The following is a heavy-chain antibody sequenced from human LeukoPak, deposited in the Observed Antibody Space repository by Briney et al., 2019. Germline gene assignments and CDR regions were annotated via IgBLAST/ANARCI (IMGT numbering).Heavy chain of an antibody. CDR3: ARDLNWGFDY. D-gene: IGHD7-27*01. V-gene: IGHV3-48*04. J-gene: IGHJ4*02. CDR2: VSSSGTTM. Sequence: PGGSLRLSCAASGFTFSSYSMNWVRQAPGKGLEWVSYVSSSGTTMYYPDSVRGRFTISRDSAKNSLYLQMNSLRAEDTAVYYWARDLNWGFDYWGQGTLVTVSS. CDR1: GFTFSSYS.